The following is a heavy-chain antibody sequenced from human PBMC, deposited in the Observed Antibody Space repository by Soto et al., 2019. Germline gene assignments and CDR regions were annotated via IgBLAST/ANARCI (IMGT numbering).Heavy chain of an antibody. CDR2: ISGSGGST. CDR1: GFTFSSYA. V-gene: IGHV3-23*01. CDR3: AKDSRVLRPYYFDY. Sequence: PGGSLRLSCAASGFTFSSYAMSWVRQAPGKGLEWVSAISGSGGSTYYADSVKGRFTISRDYSTNTLYLQMNSLRAEDTAVYYCAKDSRVLRPYYFDYWGQGTLVTVSS. J-gene: IGHJ4*02.